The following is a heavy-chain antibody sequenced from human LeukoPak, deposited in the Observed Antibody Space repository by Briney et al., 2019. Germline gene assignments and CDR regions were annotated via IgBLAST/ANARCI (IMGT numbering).Heavy chain of an antibody. J-gene: IGHJ4*02. CDR3: AKVPQTYYYDSSGYYPLDY. Sequence: GGSLRLSCAASGFTFSSYAMSWVRQAPGKGLEWASAISGSGGSTYYADSVKGRFTISRDNSKNTLYLQMNSLRAEDTAVYYCAKVPQTYYYDSSGYYPLDYWGQGTLVTVSS. V-gene: IGHV3-23*01. CDR2: ISGSGGST. CDR1: GFTFSSYA. D-gene: IGHD3-22*01.